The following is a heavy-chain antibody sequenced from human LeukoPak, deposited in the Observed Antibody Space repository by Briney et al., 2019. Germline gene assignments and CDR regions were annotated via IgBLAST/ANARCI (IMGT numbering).Heavy chain of an antibody. CDR3: ARVGSGSFDY. Sequence: SETLSLTCTISGGSISTYYWTWIRQPPGKGLECIAYVYYSGNANYNPSLKSRVTISVDTSKNQFSLKRSSVTAADTAVYYCARVGSGSFDYWGQGTLVAVSS. D-gene: IGHD1-26*01. V-gene: IGHV4-59*01. J-gene: IGHJ4*02. CDR1: GGSISTYY. CDR2: VYYSGNA.